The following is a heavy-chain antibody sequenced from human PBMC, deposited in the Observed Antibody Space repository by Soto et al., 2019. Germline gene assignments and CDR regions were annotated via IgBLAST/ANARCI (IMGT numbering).Heavy chain of an antibody. CDR3: TRGEGGWGGYDDY. J-gene: IGHJ4*02. CDR2: IRSKTFGGTT. D-gene: IGHD5-12*01. CDR1: GFTCADYA. Sequence: GGSLRLSCTTSGFTCADYAMSWVRQAPGKGLDWVGFIRSKTFGGTTEYAASVRGRFTISRDDSKGIAYLQMNSPKTDDTAVYYCTRGEGGWGGYDDYWGRGXLVTVYS. V-gene: IGHV3-49*04.